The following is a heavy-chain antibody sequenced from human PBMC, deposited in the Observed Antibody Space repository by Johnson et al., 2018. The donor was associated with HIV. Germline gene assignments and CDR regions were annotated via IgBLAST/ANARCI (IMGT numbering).Heavy chain of an antibody. V-gene: IGHV3-30*02. J-gene: IGHJ3*02. D-gene: IGHD6-6*01. CDR1: GFTFSSYA. CDR3: AKGGIATRFFDI. Sequence: VQLLESGGGLVQPGGSLRLSCAASGFTFSSYAMSWVRQAPGQGLEWVAVIWYDGNNKYYADSVKGRFTISRDNSKNTLYLQMNSLRAEDTALYYCAKGGIATRFFDIWGQGTMVTVSS. CDR2: IWYDGNNK.